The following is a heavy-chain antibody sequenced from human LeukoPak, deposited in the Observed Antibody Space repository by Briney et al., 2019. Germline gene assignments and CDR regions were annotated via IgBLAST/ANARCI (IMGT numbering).Heavy chain of an antibody. Sequence: SETLSLTCTVSGDSISSNYYYWGWIRQPPGKGLEWIGSIYYSGNTYYSPSLMSRVTISVDTSKNQFSLNLSSVTAADTAVYYCARAPHFFDTSGSRYYFDYWGQGALVTVSS. D-gene: IGHD3-22*01. V-gene: IGHV4-39*07. CDR3: ARAPHFFDTSGSRYYFDY. CDR1: GDSISSNYYY. CDR2: IYYSGNT. J-gene: IGHJ4*02.